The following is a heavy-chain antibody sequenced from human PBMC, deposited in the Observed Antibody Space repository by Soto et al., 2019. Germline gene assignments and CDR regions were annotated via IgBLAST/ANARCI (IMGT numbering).Heavy chain of an antibody. CDR1: GGSVSSGSYY. V-gene: IGHV4-61*01. CDR2: IYYSGST. Sequence: QVQLQESGPGLVKPSETLSLTCTVSGGSVSSGSYYWSWIRQPPGKGLEWIGYIYYSGSTNYNPSLKSRVTISVDTSKNQFSLKLSSVTAADTAVYYCAPYYYDSSGAFDIWGKGTMVTVSS. J-gene: IGHJ3*02. D-gene: IGHD3-22*01. CDR3: APYYYDSSGAFDI.